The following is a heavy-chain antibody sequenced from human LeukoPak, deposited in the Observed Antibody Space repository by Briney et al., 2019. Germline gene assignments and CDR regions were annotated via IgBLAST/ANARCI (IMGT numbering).Heavy chain of an antibody. Sequence: ASVKVSCKASGYTFTGYYMHWVRQAPGQGLEWMGWINPNSGGTNYAQKFQGRVTMTRDTSTSTAYMELSRLRSDDTAVYYCATTGRSGYDYYYYYYMDVWGKGTTVTVSS. V-gene: IGHV1-2*02. CDR3: ATTGRSGYDYYYYYYMDV. CDR1: GYTFTGYY. J-gene: IGHJ6*03. CDR2: INPNSGGT. D-gene: IGHD5-12*01.